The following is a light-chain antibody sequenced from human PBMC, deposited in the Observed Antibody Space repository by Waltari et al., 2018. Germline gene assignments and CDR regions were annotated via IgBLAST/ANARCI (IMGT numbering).Light chain of an antibody. CDR2: GAS. CDR1: QSVSRA. CDR3: QHYLRLPVT. V-gene: IGKV3-20*01. Sequence: EIVLTQSPGTLSLSLGERATVACRASQSVSRALAWYQQKPGQAPSLLIYGASTRATGTPDRFSSSGSATFFSLTSSRLEPDDFAVYYCQHYLRLPVTFGQGTTVEI. J-gene: IGKJ1*01.